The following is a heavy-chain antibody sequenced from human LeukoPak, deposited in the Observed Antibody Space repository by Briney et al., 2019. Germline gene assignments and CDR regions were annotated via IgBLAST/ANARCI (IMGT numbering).Heavy chain of an antibody. CDR3: ARSRTAMITYFDH. J-gene: IGHJ4*02. V-gene: IGHV1-2*02. CDR1: GYTFTGYY. Sequence: ASVKDSCKASGYTFTGYYMHWVRQAPGQGLEWMGWINPNSGGTNYAQKFQGRVTMTRDTSISTAYMELSRLRSDDTAVYYCARSRTAMITYFDHWGQGTLVTVSS. D-gene: IGHD5-18*01. CDR2: INPNSGGT.